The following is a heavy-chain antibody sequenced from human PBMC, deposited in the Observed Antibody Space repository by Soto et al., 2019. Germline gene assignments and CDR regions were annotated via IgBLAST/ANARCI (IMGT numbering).Heavy chain of an antibody. Sequence: EVQLVESGGGLVKPGGSLRLSCAASGFTFSSYSMNWVRQAPGKGLEWVSSISSSSSYIYYADSVKGRFTISRNNAKNSLYLQMNSLRAEDTALYYCARVALGYCRGGSCYSVWGQGTLVTVSS. V-gene: IGHV3-21*01. CDR1: GFTFSSYS. CDR2: ISSSSSYI. J-gene: IGHJ4*02. CDR3: ARVALGYCRGGSCYSV. D-gene: IGHD2-15*01.